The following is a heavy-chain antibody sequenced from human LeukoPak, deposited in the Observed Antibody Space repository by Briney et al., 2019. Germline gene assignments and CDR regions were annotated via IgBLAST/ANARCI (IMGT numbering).Heavy chain of an antibody. CDR2: IYYSGST. V-gene: IGHV4-59*08. CDR1: GGSISSYY. CDR3: ASGLRYFDLYY. D-gene: IGHD3-9*01. J-gene: IGHJ4*02. Sequence: PSETLSLTCTVSGGSISSYYWSWIRQPPGKGLEWIGYIYYSGSTNYNPSLESRVTISVDTSKNQFSLKLSSVTAADTAVYYCASGLRYFDLYYWGQGTLVTVSS.